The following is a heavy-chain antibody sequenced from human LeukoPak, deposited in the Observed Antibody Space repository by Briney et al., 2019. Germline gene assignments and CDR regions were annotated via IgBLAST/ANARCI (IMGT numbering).Heavy chain of an antibody. V-gene: IGHV4-59*08. D-gene: IGHD3-10*01. CDR3: ARHGKEGDPCGSGSYNAYDI. Sequence: SETLSLTCTVSGGSISSDYWTWIRQPPGKRLEWIGYISYSGSTSYNPSLKSRVTISADTSKNQFSLKLRSVTAADTALYYCARHGKEGDPCGSGSYNAYDIWGQGTLVTVSS. J-gene: IGHJ3*02. CDR2: ISYSGST. CDR1: GGSISSDY.